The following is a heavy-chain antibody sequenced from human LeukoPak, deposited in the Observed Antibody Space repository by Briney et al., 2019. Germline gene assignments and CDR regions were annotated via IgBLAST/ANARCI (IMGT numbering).Heavy chain of an antibody. CDR3: ATLEQPAFDY. J-gene: IGHJ4*02. CDR2: IRYDGSNK. Sequence: GGSLRLSCAASGFTFSSYGMHWVRQAPGKGLEWVAFIRYDGSNKYYADSVKGRFTISRDNSKNTLYLQKNSLRAEDTAVYYCATLEQPAFDYWGQGTLVTVSS. CDR1: GFTFSSYG. D-gene: IGHD3-3*01. V-gene: IGHV3-30*02.